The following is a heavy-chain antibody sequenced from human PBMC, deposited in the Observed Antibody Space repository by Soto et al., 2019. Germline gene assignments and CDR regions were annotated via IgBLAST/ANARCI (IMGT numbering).Heavy chain of an antibody. CDR2: ISSTSVFI. V-gene: IGHV3-21*01. CDR1: GFTFRSYS. D-gene: IGHD2-2*01. CDR3: TRDKGQYHDFSIDY. J-gene: IGHJ4*02. Sequence: GGSLRLSCAASGFTFRSYSIYWVRQAPGKGLEWVSSISSTSVFIYYADSVKGRFTISRDNARESVFLQMNSLRAEDTAVYYCTRDKGQYHDFSIDYWGQGTLVTVSS.